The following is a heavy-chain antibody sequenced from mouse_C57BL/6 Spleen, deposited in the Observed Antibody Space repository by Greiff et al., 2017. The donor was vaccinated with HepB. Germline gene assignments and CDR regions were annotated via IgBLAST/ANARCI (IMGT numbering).Heavy chain of an antibody. J-gene: IGHJ3*01. Sequence: EVKLMESGPGLVKPSQSLSLTCSVTGYSITSGYYWNWIRQFPGNKLEWMGYISYDGSNNYNPSLKNRISITRDTSKNQFFLKLNSVTTEDTATYYCASKNSNWGFAYWGQGTLVTVSA. CDR1: GYSITSGYY. V-gene: IGHV3-6*01. CDR2: ISYDGSN. D-gene: IGHD2-5*01. CDR3: ASKNSNWGFAY.